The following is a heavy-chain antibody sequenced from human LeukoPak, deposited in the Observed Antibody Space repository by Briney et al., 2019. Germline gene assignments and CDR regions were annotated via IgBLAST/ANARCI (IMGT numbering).Heavy chain of an antibody. Sequence: GGSLRLSCAASGFTFSSHAMSWVRQAPGKGLEWVSAISGSGGSTYYADSVKGRFTISRDNSKNTLYLQMNSLRAEDTAVYYCAKVRITMIVVGANYDYWGQGTLVTVSS. D-gene: IGHD3-22*01. V-gene: IGHV3-23*01. CDR3: AKVRITMIVVGANYDY. J-gene: IGHJ4*02. CDR1: GFTFSSHA. CDR2: ISGSGGST.